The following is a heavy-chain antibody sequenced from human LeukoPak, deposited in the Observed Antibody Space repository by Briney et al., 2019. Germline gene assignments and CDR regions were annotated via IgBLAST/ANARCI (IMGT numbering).Heavy chain of an antibody. J-gene: IGHJ5*02. V-gene: IGHV1-18*01. D-gene: IGHD4-17*01. CDR2: ISVDNGNT. Sequence: SVKVTRKSSRYTLTNYGISGVRPPPGRGGEWLAWISVDNGNTIYIRNLQGRVTLTTDTSTSKAYMELRNLRSDDAAVYYCARDSCARAYGIDHWGQGTLVTVSS. CDR3: ARDSCARAYGIDH. CDR1: RYTLTNYG.